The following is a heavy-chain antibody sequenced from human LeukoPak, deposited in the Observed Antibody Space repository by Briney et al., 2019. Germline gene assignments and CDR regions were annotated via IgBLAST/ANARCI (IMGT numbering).Heavy chain of an antibody. Sequence: GGSLRLSCAASGFTFSSYWMNWVRQAPGKGLEWVANIKQDGSEKDYVDSVKGRFTISRDNAKNSLYLQMNSLRAEDTAVYYCARVSSLAVAGFFDYWGQGILITVSS. V-gene: IGHV3-7*01. CDR1: GFTFSSYW. CDR3: ARVSSLAVAGFFDY. D-gene: IGHD6-19*01. J-gene: IGHJ4*02. CDR2: IKQDGSEK.